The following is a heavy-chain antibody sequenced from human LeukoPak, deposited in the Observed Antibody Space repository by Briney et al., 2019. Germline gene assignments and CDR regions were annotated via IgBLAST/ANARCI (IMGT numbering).Heavy chain of an antibody. D-gene: IGHD3-10*01. Sequence: SETLSLTCTVSGGSINNYYWSWIRQPPGKGLEWIGYIYYSGTTNYNPSLRSRVTISVDTSKNQFSLKLSSVTAADTAVYYCARDHSRYYYGSGSPNWFDPWGQGTLVTVSS. J-gene: IGHJ5*02. CDR1: GGSINNYY. V-gene: IGHV4-59*12. CDR2: IYYSGTT. CDR3: ARDHSRYYYGSGSPNWFDP.